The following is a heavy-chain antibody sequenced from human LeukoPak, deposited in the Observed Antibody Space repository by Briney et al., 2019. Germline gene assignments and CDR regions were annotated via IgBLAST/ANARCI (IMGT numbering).Heavy chain of an antibody. CDR3: ARGTVTTSMKAFDI. J-gene: IGHJ3*02. V-gene: IGHV4-59*08. CDR2: IYYSGSP. D-gene: IGHD4-17*01. Sequence: SETLSLTCTVSGGTISSYYWSWIRQPPGKGLEWIGYIYYSGSPNYNPSLKSRVTISVDTSKKQSSLKLGSVTAADTAVYYCARGTVTTSMKAFDIWGQGTMVTVPS. CDR1: GGTISSYY.